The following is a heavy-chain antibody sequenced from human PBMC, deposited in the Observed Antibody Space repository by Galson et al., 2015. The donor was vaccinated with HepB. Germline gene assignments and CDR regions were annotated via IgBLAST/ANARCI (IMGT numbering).Heavy chain of an antibody. CDR3: AKSSGRYNTSWHNCDY. Sequence: SLRLSCAASGFIFSSYAMSWVRQAPGKGLEWVSAISGSGGSTYYADSVKGRFTISRDNSKNTLYLQMNSLRAEDTAVYYCAKSSGRYNTSWHNCDYWGQGTLVTASS. D-gene: IGHD6-13*01. CDR1: GFIFSSYA. J-gene: IGHJ4*02. CDR2: ISGSGGST. V-gene: IGHV3-23*01.